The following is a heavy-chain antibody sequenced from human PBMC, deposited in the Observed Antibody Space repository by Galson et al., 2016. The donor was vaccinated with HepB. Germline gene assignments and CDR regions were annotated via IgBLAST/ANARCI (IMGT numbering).Heavy chain of an antibody. V-gene: IGHV2-5*02. D-gene: IGHD4/OR15-4a*01. CDR2: IYWDDDK. J-gene: IGHJ6*02. Sequence: PALVKPTQTLTLTCTFSGFSLSTNGVGVGWIRQPPGKALEFLALIYWDDDKRYNPSLKSRLTITKDASKNQVVLSMTNMDPVDTGTYYCAHIGDPPSGENYYGPSYYYAMDVWGQGTTVIVSS. CDR3: AHIGDPPSGENYYGPSYYYAMDV. CDR1: GFSLSTNGVG.